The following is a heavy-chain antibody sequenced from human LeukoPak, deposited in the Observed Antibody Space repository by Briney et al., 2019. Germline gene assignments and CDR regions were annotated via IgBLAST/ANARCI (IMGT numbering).Heavy chain of an antibody. CDR1: GYTFTSDW. V-gene: IGHV5-51*01. Sequence: GESLKISCEGSGYTFTSDWIAWVRQMPGKGLEYMGIIYPGDSDTRYSPSFEGHVTFSADESTSTAYLQWSSLKASDTVMYYCARSPPYCSGGSCYPKAFDPWGQGTLVTVSS. CDR2: IYPGDSDT. CDR3: ARSPPYCSGGSCYPKAFDP. J-gene: IGHJ5*02. D-gene: IGHD2-15*01.